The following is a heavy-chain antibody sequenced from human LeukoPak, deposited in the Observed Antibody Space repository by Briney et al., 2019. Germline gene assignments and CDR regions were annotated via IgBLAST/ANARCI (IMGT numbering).Heavy chain of an antibody. D-gene: IGHD3-10*01. CDR2: INGGGSTT. Sequence: GGSLRLSCTASGFTFSTYWINCVRQSRGKGLVWVALINGGGSTTTHADSVKGRFTISRDNAKNTAYLQMNSLRDEDTAVYFCARGYAGSPDYWGQGTLVTVSA. V-gene: IGHV3-74*03. J-gene: IGHJ4*02. CDR1: GFTFSTYW. CDR3: ARGYAGSPDY.